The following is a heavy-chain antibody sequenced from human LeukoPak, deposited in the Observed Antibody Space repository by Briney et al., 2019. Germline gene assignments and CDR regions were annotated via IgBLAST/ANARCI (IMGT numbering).Heavy chain of an antibody. CDR3: ARDPGGWYSNWFDP. CDR1: GGSISSYY. Sequence: SETLSLTCTVSGGSISSYYWSWIRQPPGKGLEWIGYIYYSGSTNYNPSLKSRVTISVDTSKNQFSLKLSSVTAADTAVYYCARDPGGWYSNWFDPWGQGTLVTVSS. V-gene: IGHV4-59*01. CDR2: IYYSGST. D-gene: IGHD6-19*01. J-gene: IGHJ5*02.